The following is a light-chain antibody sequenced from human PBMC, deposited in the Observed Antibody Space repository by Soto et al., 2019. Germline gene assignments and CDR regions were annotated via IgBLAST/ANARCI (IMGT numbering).Light chain of an antibody. CDR2: DVS. Sequence: QSVLTQPASVSGSPGQSITISCTGTSSDVGGYNYVSWYQQHPGKAPKLMIYDVSNRPSGVSNRFSGSKSGNTASLTICGLQAEDEADYYCSSYTSSSIYVFGTGTKVTVL. CDR3: SSYTSSSIYV. CDR1: SSDVGGYNY. J-gene: IGLJ1*01. V-gene: IGLV2-14*01.